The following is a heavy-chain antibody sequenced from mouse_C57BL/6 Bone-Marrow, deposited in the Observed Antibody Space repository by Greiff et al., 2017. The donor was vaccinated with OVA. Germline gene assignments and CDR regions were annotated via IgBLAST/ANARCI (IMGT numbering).Heavy chain of an antibody. V-gene: IGHV5-4*03. CDR1: GFTFSSYA. Sequence: EVMLVESGGGLVKPGGSLKLSCAASGFTFSSYAMSWVRQTPEKRLEWVATISDGGSYTYYPDNVKGRFTISRDNAKNNLYLQMSHLKSEDTAMYYCARGACDGYYVGYAMDYWGQGTSVTVSS. CDR3: ARGACDGYYVGYAMDY. D-gene: IGHD2-3*01. CDR2: ISDGGSYT. J-gene: IGHJ4*01.